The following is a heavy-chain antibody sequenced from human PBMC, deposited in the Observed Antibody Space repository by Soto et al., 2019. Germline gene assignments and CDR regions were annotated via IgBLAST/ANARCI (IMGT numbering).Heavy chain of an antibody. CDR1: GGSISSSSYY. Sequence: QLQLQESGPGLVKPSETLSLTCTVSGGSISSSSYYWGWIRQPPGKGLEWIGNIYYSGSTYYNPSLKSRVTISVDTSKNQFSLKLSSVTAADTAVYYCARQSGYGGGDAFDIWGQGTMVTVSS. V-gene: IGHV4-39*01. D-gene: IGHD4-17*01. J-gene: IGHJ3*02. CDR2: IYYSGST. CDR3: ARQSGYGGGDAFDI.